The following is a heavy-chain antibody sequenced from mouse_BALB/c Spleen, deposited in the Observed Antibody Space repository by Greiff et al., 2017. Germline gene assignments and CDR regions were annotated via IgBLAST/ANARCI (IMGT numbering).Heavy chain of an antibody. CDR1: GFTFSSFG. J-gene: IGHJ4*01. Sequence: EVKLVESGGGLVQPGGSRKLSCAASGFTFSSFGMHWVRQAPEKGLEWVAYISSGSSTIYYADTVKGRFTISRDNPKNTLFLQMTSLRSEDTAMYYCARNYGSSSYAMDYWGQGTSVTVSS. D-gene: IGHD1-1*01. CDR2: ISSGSSTI. CDR3: ARNYGSSSYAMDY. V-gene: IGHV5-17*02.